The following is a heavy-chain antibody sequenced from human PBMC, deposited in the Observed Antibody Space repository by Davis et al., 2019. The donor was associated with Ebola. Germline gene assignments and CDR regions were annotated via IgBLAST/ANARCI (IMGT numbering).Heavy chain of an antibody. V-gene: IGHV3-23*01. CDR2: LSGSGSTT. CDR3: AKTCSGGRCYQYYLDS. Sequence: GESLKISCAASGFPFSDYAMTWVRQAPGKGLEWVSGLSGSGSTTYYADSVKGRFTISRDNSKNTVRLHMSSLRADDTAVYYCAKTCSGGRCYQYYLDSWGQGTLVTVSS. D-gene: IGHD2-15*01. CDR1: GFPFSDYA. J-gene: IGHJ4*02.